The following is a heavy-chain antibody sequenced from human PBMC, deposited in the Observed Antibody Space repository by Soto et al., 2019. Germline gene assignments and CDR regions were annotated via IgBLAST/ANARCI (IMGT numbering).Heavy chain of an antibody. D-gene: IGHD3-10*01. CDR3: ARGSYYYGSGSYLGYSRRYGMDV. V-gene: IGHV4-34*01. CDR1: GGSFSGYY. CDR2: INHSGST. J-gene: IGHJ6*02. Sequence: SETLSLTCAVSGGSFSGYYWSWIRQPPGKGLEWIGEINHSGSTNYNPSLKSRVTISVDTSKNQFSLKLSSVTAADTAVYYCARGSYYYGSGSYLGYSRRYGMDVWGQGTTVTVSS.